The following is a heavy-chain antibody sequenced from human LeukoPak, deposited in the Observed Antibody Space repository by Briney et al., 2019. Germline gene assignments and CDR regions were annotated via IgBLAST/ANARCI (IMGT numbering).Heavy chain of an antibody. CDR1: GFTFNSYA. CDR2: ISGSGGST. CDR3: AKDTAILDYGGNSGFDY. V-gene: IGHV3-23*01. J-gene: IGHJ4*02. D-gene: IGHD4-23*01. Sequence: PGGSLRLSCAASGFTFNSYAMSWVRQAPGKGLEWVSAISGSGGSTYYADSVKGRFTISRDNSKNTLYLQMNSLRAEDTAVYYCAKDTAILDYGGNSGFDYWAREPWSPSPQ.